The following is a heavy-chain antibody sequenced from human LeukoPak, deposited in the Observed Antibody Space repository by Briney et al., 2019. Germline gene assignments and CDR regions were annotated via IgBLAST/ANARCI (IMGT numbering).Heavy chain of an antibody. CDR1: GFTFSSYW. Sequence: AGGSLRLSCAASGFTFSSYWMSWVRQAPGKGLEWVANIKQDGSEKYYVDSVKGRFTISRDNAKNSLYLQMNSLRAEDTAVYYCAGHGPRQVIAFDIWGQGTMVTVSS. CDR3: AGHGPRQVIAFDI. V-gene: IGHV3-7*01. CDR2: IKQDGSEK. J-gene: IGHJ3*02. D-gene: IGHD2-21*01.